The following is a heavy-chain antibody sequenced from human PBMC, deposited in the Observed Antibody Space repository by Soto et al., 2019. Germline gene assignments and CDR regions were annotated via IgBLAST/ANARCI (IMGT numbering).Heavy chain of an antibody. J-gene: IGHJ2*01. CDR2: IWYDGSNK. V-gene: IGHV3-33*01. CDR3: ERPKGMVATRGYFDL. D-gene: IGHD5-12*01. CDR1: GFTFSSYG. Sequence: QVQLVESGGGVVQPGRSLRLSCAASGFTFSSYGMHWVRQAPGKGLEWVAVIWYDGSNKYYADSVKGRFTISRDNSKNTLELQMNSLRAEDTAVYYCERPKGMVATRGYFDLWGRGTLVTVSS.